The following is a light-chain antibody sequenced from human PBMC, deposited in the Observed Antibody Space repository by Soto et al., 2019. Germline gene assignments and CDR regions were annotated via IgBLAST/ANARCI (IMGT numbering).Light chain of an antibody. CDR3: QSYSSSLRALV. J-gene: IGLJ1*01. CDR2: GNS. V-gene: IGLV1-40*01. Sequence: QSVLTQPPSVSGAPGQRVTISCTGSSSNIGAGYDVHWYQQLPGTAPKLLIYGNSNRPSGVPDRFSGSKSGTSASLAITGLHAEYDADYYCQSYSSSLRALVFVTGTNVTVL. CDR1: SSNIGAGYD.